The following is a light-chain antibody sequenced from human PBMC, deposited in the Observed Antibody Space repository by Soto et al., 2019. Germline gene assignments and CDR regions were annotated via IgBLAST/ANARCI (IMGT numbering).Light chain of an antibody. CDR1: SSNIGSNN. J-gene: IGLJ3*02. CDR3: ASGDNRLIELV. V-gene: IGLV1-44*01. CDR2: SNN. Sequence: QAVLTQPPSASATPGQRVTISCSGSSSNIGSNNVEWYQHLPGTAPKLLIYSNNQGPSGVPDRFSGSKSGTSASLAISGLQAVDVADYYCASGDNRLIELVIGGGTMVNVL.